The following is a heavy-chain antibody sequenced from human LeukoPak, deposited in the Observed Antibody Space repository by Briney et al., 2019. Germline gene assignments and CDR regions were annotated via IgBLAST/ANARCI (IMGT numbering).Heavy chain of an antibody. D-gene: IGHD5-24*01. CDR3: ARSKRWLEHYWYFDL. CDR1: GFTFSNYP. CDR2: ISGNGGNT. J-gene: IGHJ2*01. V-gene: IGHV3-64*01. Sequence: PGGSLRLSCSASGFTFSNYPMHWVRQAPGKGLEYVSGISGNGGNTYYANSVKGRLTISRDNSKHTLYLQMGSLRAEDMAVYYCARSKRWLEHYWYFDLWGRGTLVTVSS.